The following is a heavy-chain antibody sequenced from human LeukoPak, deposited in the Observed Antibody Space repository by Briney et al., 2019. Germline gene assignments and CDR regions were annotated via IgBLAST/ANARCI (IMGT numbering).Heavy chain of an antibody. CDR3: ARGGSYADFDY. CDR2: ISYDGSNK. CDR1: GLTFSSYA. V-gene: IGHV3-30-3*01. J-gene: IGHJ4*02. D-gene: IGHD1-26*01. Sequence: PGGSLRLSCAASGLTFSSYAMHWVRQAPGKGLEWVAVISYDGSNKYYAESVKGRFTISRDNSKNTLYLQMNSLRAEDTAVYYCARGGSYADFDYWGQGTLVTVSS.